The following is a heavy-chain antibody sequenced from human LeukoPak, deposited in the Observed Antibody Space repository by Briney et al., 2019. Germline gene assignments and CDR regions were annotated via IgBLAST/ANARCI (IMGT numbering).Heavy chain of an antibody. CDR1: GFTFSSYT. CDR3: ARDTQPDGMDV. CDR2: ISTSSSYI. J-gene: IGHJ6*02. D-gene: IGHD5-18*01. V-gene: IGHV3-21*01. Sequence: GALRLSCAAFGFTFSSYTMNWVRQAPGKGLEWVSSISTSSSYIYYADSVKGRFTISRDNAKNSLYLQMNSLRAEDTAVYYCARDTQPDGMDVWGQGTTVTVSS.